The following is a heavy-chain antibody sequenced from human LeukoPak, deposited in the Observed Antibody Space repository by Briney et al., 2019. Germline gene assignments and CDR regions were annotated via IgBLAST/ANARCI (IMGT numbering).Heavy chain of an antibody. CDR3: AKASAISSGAFDY. V-gene: IGHV3-23*01. D-gene: IGHD3-10*01. Sequence: GGSLRLSCAASGFTFSSYAMSWVRQAPGKGLEWVSGISGSGGNTYYADSVKGRFTISRDNSKNMLYLQMNSLRAEDTAVYYCAKASAISSGAFDYWGQGTLVTVSS. CDR1: GFTFSSYA. CDR2: ISGSGGNT. J-gene: IGHJ4*02.